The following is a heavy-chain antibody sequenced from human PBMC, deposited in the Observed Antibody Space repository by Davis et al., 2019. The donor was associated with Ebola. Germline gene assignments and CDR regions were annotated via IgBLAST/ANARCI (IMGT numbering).Heavy chain of an antibody. V-gene: IGHV4-4*02. J-gene: IGHJ6*02. CDR2: INHSGST. CDR3: ARDLWKYDFWSGYYRYYYYGMDV. Sequence: MPSETLSLTCAVSGGSISSSNWWSWVRQPPGKGLEWIGEINHSGSTNYNPSLKSRVTISVDTSKNQFSLKLSSVTAADTAVYYCARDLWKYDFWSGYYRYYYYGMDVWGQGTTVTVSS. CDR1: GGSISSSNW. D-gene: IGHD3-3*01.